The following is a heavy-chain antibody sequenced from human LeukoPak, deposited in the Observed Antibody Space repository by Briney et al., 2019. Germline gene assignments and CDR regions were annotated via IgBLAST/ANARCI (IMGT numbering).Heavy chain of an antibody. J-gene: IGHJ4*02. CDR3: AKDRFYHDANGFSN. D-gene: IGHD3-22*01. CDR1: GFRFSDYG. V-gene: IGHV3-30*18. CDR2: ISYDGNSK. Sequence: GRSLRLSCAASGFRFSDYGMHWVRQAPGKGLEWVAVISYDGNSKYSADSVKGRFTISRDNSKNTLYLQMNSLIPEDTAIYFCAKDRFYHDANGFSNWGQGTLVTVSS.